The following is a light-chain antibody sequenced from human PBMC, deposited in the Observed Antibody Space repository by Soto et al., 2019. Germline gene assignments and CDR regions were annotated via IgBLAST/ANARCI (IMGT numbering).Light chain of an antibody. J-gene: IGKJ5*01. CDR3: QQRTRWPMT. CDR1: QNLHSF. Sequence: EIVLTQSPATLSVSPGERVTLSCRASQNLHSFLNWYQQRPGQAPGPLIYDGSKRAAGVPDRISGDGSGTDYTLTISSLEPEDFAVYYCQQRTRWPMTFGQGTRLEIK. CDR2: DGS. V-gene: IGKV3-11*01.